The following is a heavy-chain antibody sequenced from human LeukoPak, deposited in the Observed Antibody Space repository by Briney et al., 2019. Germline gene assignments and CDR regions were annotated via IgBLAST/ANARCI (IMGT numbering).Heavy chain of an antibody. J-gene: IGHJ4*02. CDR3: ARTASGTTYYFDY. CDR1: GGSISSGDYY. Sequence: SETLSLICTVSGGSISSGDYYWSWIRQPPGKGLEWIGFISYSGNTYYNPSLQSRVSVSVDTSKNHFSLKLTSVTAADTAVYYCARTASGTTYYFDYWGQRTLVTVSS. V-gene: IGHV4-30-4*08. CDR2: ISYSGNT. D-gene: IGHD1-1*01.